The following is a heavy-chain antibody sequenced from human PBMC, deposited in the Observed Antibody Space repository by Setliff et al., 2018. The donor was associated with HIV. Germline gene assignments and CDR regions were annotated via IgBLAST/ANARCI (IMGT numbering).Heavy chain of an antibody. V-gene: IGHV4-39*01. J-gene: IGHJ4*02. D-gene: IGHD6-19*01. CDR3: IIAYSSGWLAPMGFDS. CDR1: AGSIRSSTYY. Sequence: SETLSLTCTVSAGSIRSSTYYWAWIRQPPGKGLEWIGTIYYSGSTYYNPSLKSRATISVDMSKNQFSLRLSSVTAAGTAVYYCIIAYSSGWLAPMGFDSWGQGTLVTVSS. CDR2: IYYSGST.